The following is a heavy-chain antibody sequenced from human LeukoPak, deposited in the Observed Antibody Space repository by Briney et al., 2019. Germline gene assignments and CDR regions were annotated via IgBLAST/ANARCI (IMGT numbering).Heavy chain of an antibody. Sequence: PSETLSLTCTISGDFINSYHWSWLRQPPGSKLECSGYFYYSGVTNYTHSLKSRVTMSLDTSKNPSSLKLNSVTAADTAVYYCASGITAGDPDAFDLWGQGTMVTVSS. J-gene: IGHJ3*01. CDR1: GDFINSYH. V-gene: IGHV4-59*08. D-gene: IGHD6-13*01. CDR2: FYYSGVT. CDR3: ASGITAGDPDAFDL.